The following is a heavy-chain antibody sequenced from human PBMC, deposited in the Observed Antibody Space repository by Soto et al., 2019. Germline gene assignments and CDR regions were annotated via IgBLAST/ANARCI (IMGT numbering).Heavy chain of an antibody. CDR3: ARDKGAGPDFWSGYYNNYYYGMDV. CDR2: IYHSGST. J-gene: IGHJ6*02. V-gene: IGHV4-4*02. Sequence: SETLSLTCAVSGGSISSSNWWSWVRQPPGKGLEWIGEIYHSGSTSYNPSLKSRVTISVDKSKNQFSLKLSSVTAADTAVYYCARDKGAGPDFWSGYYNNYYYGMDVWGQGTTVTVSS. CDR1: GGSISSSNW. D-gene: IGHD3-3*01.